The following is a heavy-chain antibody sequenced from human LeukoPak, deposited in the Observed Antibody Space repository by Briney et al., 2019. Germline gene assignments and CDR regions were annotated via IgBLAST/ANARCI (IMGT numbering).Heavy chain of an antibody. J-gene: IGHJ4*02. CDR2: ISSSSTTI. Sequence: GGSLRLSCAASGFTFSSYTMNWVRQAPGKGLEWVSYISSSSTTIYFADSVKGRFTISRDNAKDSLYLQMNSLRAEDTAVYYCARDDAGIYDYWGQGTLVTVSS. CDR1: GFTFSSYT. D-gene: IGHD5-12*01. V-gene: IGHV3-48*04. CDR3: ARDDAGIYDY.